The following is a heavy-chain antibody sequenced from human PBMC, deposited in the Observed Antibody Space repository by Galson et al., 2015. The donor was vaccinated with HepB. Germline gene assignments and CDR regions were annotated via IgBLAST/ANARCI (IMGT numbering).Heavy chain of an antibody. CDR1: GGSISGSSYY. V-gene: IGHV4-39*07. Sequence: ETLSLTCTVSGGSISGSSYYWAWVRQPPGKGLEWIGSIYYSGSTYYNPSLKSRVTISVDTSKNQFSLKLSSVTAADTAVYYCAREVMITFGGVRWFDPWGQGTLVTVSS. J-gene: IGHJ5*02. CDR3: AREVMITFGGVRWFDP. CDR2: IYYSGST. D-gene: IGHD3-16*01.